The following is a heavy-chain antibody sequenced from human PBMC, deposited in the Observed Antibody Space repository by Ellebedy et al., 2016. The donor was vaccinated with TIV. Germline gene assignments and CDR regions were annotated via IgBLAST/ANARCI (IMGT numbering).Heavy chain of an antibody. CDR3: AIIGGAGAFDI. Sequence: SETLSLXCTVSGGSISSGGYYWSWIRQHPGKGLEWIGYIYYSGSTYYNPSLKSRVTISVDTSKNQFSLKLSSVTAADTAVYYCAIIGGAGAFDIWGQGTMVTVSS. J-gene: IGHJ3*02. CDR1: GGSISSGGYY. CDR2: IYYSGST. D-gene: IGHD6-19*01. V-gene: IGHV4-31*03.